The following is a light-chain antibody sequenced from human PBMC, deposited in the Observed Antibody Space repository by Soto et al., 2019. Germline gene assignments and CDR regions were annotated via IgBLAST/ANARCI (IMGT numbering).Light chain of an antibody. CDR2: DAS. Sequence: DIVLTQSPATLSLSPWERATLSCRASQSVGSFLAWYHQKPGQAPRLLVYDASNRATGIPARFIGSGSGTEFTLTISSLQSEDFAVYYCQQYINWPRTFGQGTKVDIK. V-gene: IGKV3-11*01. J-gene: IGKJ1*01. CDR1: QSVGSF. CDR3: QQYINWPRT.